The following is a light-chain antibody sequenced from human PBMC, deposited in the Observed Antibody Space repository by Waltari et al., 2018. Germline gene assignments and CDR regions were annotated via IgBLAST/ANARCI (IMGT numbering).Light chain of an antibody. CDR2: WAA. CDR3: QQYYTTLRT. J-gene: IGKJ1*01. V-gene: IGKV4-1*01. Sequence: DIVMTQSPESLAVSLGERATINCKSRQSVLNTSNNKNYLAWYQQKPGQPPKLLIYWAATRESGVPDRFSGSGSGTEFTLTISSLQAEDVAVYYCQQYYTTLRTFGQGTKVEIK. CDR1: QSVLNTSNNKNY.